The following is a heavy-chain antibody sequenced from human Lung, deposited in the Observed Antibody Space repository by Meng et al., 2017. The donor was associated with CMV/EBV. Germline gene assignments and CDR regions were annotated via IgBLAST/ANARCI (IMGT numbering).Heavy chain of an antibody. CDR2: IYFSGDT. J-gene: IGHJ5*02. CDR3: ARDRASDKWFDP. D-gene: IGHD3-10*01. CDR1: GDSISNGDYY. Sequence: QVQLQESGPGLVTPSQTLSLTCTVSGDSISNGDYYWSWIRQPPGKGLEWIGYIYFSGDTYYNTSLKSRITMSVDTSKNQFSLKVRSVTAADTAVYYCARDRASDKWFDPWGQGTLVTVSS. V-gene: IGHV4-30-4*01.